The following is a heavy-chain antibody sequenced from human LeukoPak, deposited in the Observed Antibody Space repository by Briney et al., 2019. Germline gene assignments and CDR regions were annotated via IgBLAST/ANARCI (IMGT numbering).Heavy chain of an antibody. CDR2: ISGSGGST. J-gene: IGHJ4*02. Sequence: GGSLRLSCAASGFTFSSYAMSWVRQAPGKGLEWVSAISGSGGSTYYADSVKGRFSISRDNSKNTLYLQMNSLRAEDTAVYYCAGRIAARPFDYWGQGTLVTVSS. D-gene: IGHD6-6*01. CDR1: GFTFSSYA. CDR3: AGRIAARPFDY. V-gene: IGHV3-23*01.